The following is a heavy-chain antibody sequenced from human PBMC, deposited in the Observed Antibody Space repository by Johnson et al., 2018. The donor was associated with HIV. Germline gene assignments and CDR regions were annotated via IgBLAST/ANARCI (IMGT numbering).Heavy chain of an antibody. CDR3: ARETRGGGGAFDI. Sequence: VQLVESGGGLVQPGRSLRLSCAASGFSFDDYGMSWARQAPGKGLEWVSGINWTGGSPGYADSVQGRFTISRDNSKNTMYLQMGSLRAEDMAVYYCARETRGGGGAFDIWGQGTMVTVSS. J-gene: IGHJ3*02. CDR1: GFSFDDYG. CDR2: INWTGGSP. D-gene: IGHD2-15*01. V-gene: IGHV3-20*04.